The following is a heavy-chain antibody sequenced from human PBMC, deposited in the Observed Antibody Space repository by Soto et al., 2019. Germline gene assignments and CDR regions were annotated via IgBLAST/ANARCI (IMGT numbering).Heavy chain of an antibody. CDR3: AKLPVRGIIIETLYF. CDR2: ISGSGGNT. CDR1: GFTFSNFA. D-gene: IGHD3-10*01. J-gene: IGHJ4*02. V-gene: IGHV3-23*01. Sequence: GGSLRLSCAASGFTFSNFALNWVRQAPGKGLEWVSLISGSGGNTYYADSVKGRFTISRDNSRNTLYLQMNSLRAEDTAVYYCAKLPVRGIIIETLYFWGPGSLVTVSS.